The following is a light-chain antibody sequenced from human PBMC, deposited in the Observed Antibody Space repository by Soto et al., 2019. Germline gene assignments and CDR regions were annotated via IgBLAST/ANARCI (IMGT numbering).Light chain of an antibody. J-gene: IGKJ4*01. V-gene: IGKV3-20*01. Sequence: EIVLTQSPGTLSLSPGERATLSCRASQSVSSGYLAWYQQKPGQAPRLLISDASNRATGIPDRFSGSGSGTDFTLTISRLEPEDFAVYYCQQYGSSPLTFGGGTKVDI. CDR2: DAS. CDR3: QQYGSSPLT. CDR1: QSVSSGY.